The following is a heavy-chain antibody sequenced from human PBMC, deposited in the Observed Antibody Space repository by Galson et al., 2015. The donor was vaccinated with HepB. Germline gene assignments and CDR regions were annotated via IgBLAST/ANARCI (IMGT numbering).Heavy chain of an antibody. CDR1: GFTFSSYA. CDR3: ARESQLAYCGGDCYFGWFDP. J-gene: IGHJ5*02. V-gene: IGHV3-30*04. D-gene: IGHD2-21*02. CDR2: ISYDGSNK. Sequence: SLRLSCAASGFTFSSYAMHWVRQAPGKGLEWVAVISYDGSNKYYADSVKGRFTISRDNSKNTLYLQMNSLRAEDTAVYYCARESQLAYCGGDCYFGWFDPWGQGTLVTVSS.